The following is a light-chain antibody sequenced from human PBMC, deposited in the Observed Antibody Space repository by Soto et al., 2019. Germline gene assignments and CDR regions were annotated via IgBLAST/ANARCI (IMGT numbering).Light chain of an antibody. Sequence: AIEMTQSPSSLSASVGDRVTITCRASQDIRNELGWYQQKPGKAPTLLIYASSTLQSGVPSRFSGSGFGTDFTLTSSSLQPEDFATYYCLQDSKYPRTFGQGTKVEIK. CDR1: QDIRNE. V-gene: IGKV1-6*01. CDR3: LQDSKYPRT. CDR2: ASS. J-gene: IGKJ1*01.